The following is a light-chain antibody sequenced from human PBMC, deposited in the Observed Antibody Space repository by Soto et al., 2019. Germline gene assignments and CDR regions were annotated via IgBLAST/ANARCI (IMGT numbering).Light chain of an antibody. V-gene: IGKV3-20*01. CDR1: QSIYTK. CDR3: QQYGGSPAIT. J-gene: IGKJ5*01. CDR2: DAS. Sequence: VLTQSPGTLSLSPGEGATLSCRASQSIYTKLAWYQKKSGQAPRLLIYDASTRAYGIPDRFSGSGSGTDFTLTISRLEPEDFAVYYCQQYGGSPAITFGQGTRLEI.